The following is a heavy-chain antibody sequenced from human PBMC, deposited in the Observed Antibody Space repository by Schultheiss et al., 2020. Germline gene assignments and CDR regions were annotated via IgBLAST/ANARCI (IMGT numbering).Heavy chain of an antibody. J-gene: IGHJ4*02. V-gene: IGHV3-48*02. CDR3: ARDDSPNYGSTFPDY. CDR1: GFTFSNAW. CDR2: ISSSSSTI. Sequence: GGSLRLSCAASGFTFSNAWMSWVRQAPGKGLEWVSYISSSSSTIYYADSVKGRFTISRDNAKNSLYLQMNSLRDEDTAVYYCARDDSPNYGSTFPDYWGQGTLVTVSS. D-gene: IGHD4/OR15-4a*01.